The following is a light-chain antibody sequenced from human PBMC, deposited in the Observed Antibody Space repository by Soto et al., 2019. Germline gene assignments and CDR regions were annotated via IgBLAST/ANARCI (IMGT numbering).Light chain of an antibody. Sequence: QSVLTQPASVSGSPGQSITISRTGTSSDVGGYNYVSWYQQHPGKAPKLMIYEVSNRPSGVSNRFSGSKSGNTASLTISGLQAEDEADYYCSSYTSSSTLHVFGTGTKVTVL. CDR3: SSYTSSSTLHV. V-gene: IGLV2-14*01. CDR1: SSDVGGYNY. J-gene: IGLJ1*01. CDR2: EVS.